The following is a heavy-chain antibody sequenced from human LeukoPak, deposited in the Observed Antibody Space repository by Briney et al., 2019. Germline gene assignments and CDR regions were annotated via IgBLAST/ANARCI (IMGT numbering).Heavy chain of an antibody. CDR1: GYTFTGYY. Sequence: GASVKVSCKASGYTFTGYYMHWVRQAPGQGLEWMGWINPNSGGTNYAQKFQGWVTMTRDTSISTAYMELSRLRSDDTAVYYCVRASKGGAASTLGYWGQGTLVTVSS. CDR2: INPNSGGT. V-gene: IGHV1-2*04. D-gene: IGHD6-13*01. CDR3: VRASKGGAASTLGY. J-gene: IGHJ4*02.